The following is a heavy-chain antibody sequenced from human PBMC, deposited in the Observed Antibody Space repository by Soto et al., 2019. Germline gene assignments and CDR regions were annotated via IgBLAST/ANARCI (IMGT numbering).Heavy chain of an antibody. V-gene: IGHV3-49*03. CDR1: GFTFGDYA. D-gene: IGHD2-15*01. J-gene: IGHJ4*02. Sequence: GGSLRLSCTASGFTFGDYAMSWFRQAPGKGQEWVGFIRSKAYGGTTEYAASVKGRFTISRDDSKSIAYLQMNSLKTEDTAVYYCTRVSLDIVVVVAAPRFPDYWGQGTLVTVSS. CDR2: IRSKAYGGTT. CDR3: TRVSLDIVVVVAAPRFPDY.